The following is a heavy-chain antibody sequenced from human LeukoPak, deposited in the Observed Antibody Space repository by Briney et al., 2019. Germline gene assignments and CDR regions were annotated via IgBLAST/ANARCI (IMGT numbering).Heavy chain of an antibody. D-gene: IGHD6-13*01. J-gene: IGHJ4*02. Sequence: GASVKVSCKASGYTFTSYGISWVRQAPGQGLEWMGWISAYNGNTNYAQKLQGRVTMTTDTSTSTAYMELRSLRSDDTAVYYCARAMRLVGIAAAGTPFDYWGQGTLVTVSS. V-gene: IGHV1-18*01. CDR1: GYTFTSYG. CDR2: ISAYNGNT. CDR3: ARAMRLVGIAAAGTPFDY.